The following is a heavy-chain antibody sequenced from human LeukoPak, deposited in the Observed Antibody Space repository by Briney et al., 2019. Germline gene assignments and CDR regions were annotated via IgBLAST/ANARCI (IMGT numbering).Heavy chain of an antibody. CDR2: IYTSGST. V-gene: IGHV4-61*02. CDR3: ARSIGGGPDY. Sequence: SQTLSLTCTVSGGSISSGSYYWSWIRQPAGKGLEWIGRIYTSGSTNYNPSLKSRVTISVDTSKNQFSLKLTSVTAADTAVYYCARSIGGGPDYWGQGTLVTVSS. CDR1: GGSISSGSYY. J-gene: IGHJ4*02.